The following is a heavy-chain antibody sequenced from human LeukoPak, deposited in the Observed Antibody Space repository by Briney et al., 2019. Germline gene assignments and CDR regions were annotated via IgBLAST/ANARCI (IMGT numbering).Heavy chain of an antibody. J-gene: IGHJ6*03. Sequence: ASVKVSCKASGYTFTSYYLHWVRQAPGQGLEWMGMINPSGGYTNYAQKFQGRVSVTSDPSTTTVSMELSSLRSEDTAVYFCERDYIASSTSVWSYYYLDVWGEGTPVTVSS. CDR3: ERDYIASSTSVWSYYYLDV. CDR2: INPSGGYT. D-gene: IGHD2-2*01. CDR1: GYTFTSYY. V-gene: IGHV1-46*01.